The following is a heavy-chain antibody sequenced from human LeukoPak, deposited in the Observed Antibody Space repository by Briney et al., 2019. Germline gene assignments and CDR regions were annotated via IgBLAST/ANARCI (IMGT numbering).Heavy chain of an antibody. J-gene: IGHJ6*03. CDR3: ARTGSPNYYYYYLDV. CDR2: INPYNGNT. Sequence: GASVKVSCKASGGTFSSYAISWVRQAPGQGLEWMGYINPYNGNTNYALKLQGRVTMTTDTSTSTASMELRGLRSDDTAIYYCARTGSPNYYYYYLDVWGKGTTVTVSS. D-gene: IGHD1-1*01. CDR1: GGTFSSYA. V-gene: IGHV1-18*01.